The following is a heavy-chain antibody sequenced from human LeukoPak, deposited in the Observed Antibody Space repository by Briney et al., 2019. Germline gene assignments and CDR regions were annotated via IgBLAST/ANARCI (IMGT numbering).Heavy chain of an antibody. D-gene: IGHD6-13*01. J-gene: IGHJ6*03. CDR1: GFTFSSYA. V-gene: IGHV3-23*01. Sequence: GGSLRLSCAASGFTFSSYAMSWVRQAPGKGLEWVSAISGSGGSTYYADSVRGRFTISRDNAKNSLYLQMNSLRAEDTAVYYCARDPPRAAAYYYMDVWGKGTTVTVSS. CDR2: ISGSGGST. CDR3: ARDPPRAAAYYYMDV.